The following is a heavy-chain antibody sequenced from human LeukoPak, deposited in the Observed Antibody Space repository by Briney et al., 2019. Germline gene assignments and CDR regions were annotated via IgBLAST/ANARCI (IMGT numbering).Heavy chain of an antibody. CDR1: GFIFNNYA. J-gene: IGHJ4*02. CDR3: AKDNRRHYTSGPNPDSLH. CDR2: ISWNSGSI. Sequence: GGSLRLSCAGSGFIFNNYAMHWVRQPPGKGLEWVSGISWNSGSIDYADSVKGRFTISRDNAKNSLYLQMNSLRVEDTAFYFCAKDNRRHYTSGPNPDSLHWGQGALVTVSS. D-gene: IGHD6-19*01. V-gene: IGHV3-9*01.